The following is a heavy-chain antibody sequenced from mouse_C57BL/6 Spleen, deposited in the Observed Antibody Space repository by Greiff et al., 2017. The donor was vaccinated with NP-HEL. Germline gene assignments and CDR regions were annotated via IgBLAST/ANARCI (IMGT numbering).Heavy chain of an antibody. Sequence: QVQLKESGAELMKPGASVKLSCKATGYTFTGYWIEWVKQRPGHGLEWIGEILPGSGSIKYNEKFKDKATLTADKSSSTVYMELSRLTSEDSAVYFFARHEPLTDAMDYWGQGTSVTVSS. V-gene: IGHV1-62-2*01. D-gene: IGHD4-1*01. J-gene: IGHJ4*01. CDR3: ARHEPLTDAMDY. CDR2: ILPGSGSI. CDR1: GYTFTGYW.